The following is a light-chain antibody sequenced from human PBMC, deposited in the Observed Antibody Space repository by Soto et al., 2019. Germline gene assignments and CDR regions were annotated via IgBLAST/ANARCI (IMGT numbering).Light chain of an antibody. CDR2: EVT. CDR1: SSDIGGHHF. V-gene: IGLV2-14*01. Sequence: QSALTQPASVSGSPGQSITISCTGTSSDIGGHHFVSWYQQQSGKAPKLVIYEVTDRPSGVSDRFSGSKSGNTASLTISGLQPEDEADYYCSSYTSSSLYVFGTGTRPPS. CDR3: SSYTSSSLYV. J-gene: IGLJ1*01.